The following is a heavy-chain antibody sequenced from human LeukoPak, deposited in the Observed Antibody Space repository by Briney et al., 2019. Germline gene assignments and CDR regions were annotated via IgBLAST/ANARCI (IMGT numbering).Heavy chain of an antibody. CDR2: IRSKANSSAT. CDR1: GFTFSSSA. Sequence: PGGSLRLSCAASGFTFSSSAMHCVRQASGKGLEWVGRIRSKANSSATAYAASVKGRFTISRDDSKNTAYLQMNSLKTEDTAVYYCTRHGTVTTEGTYYYMDVWGKGTTVTVSS. J-gene: IGHJ6*03. CDR3: TRHGTVTTEGTYYYMDV. D-gene: IGHD4-11*01. V-gene: IGHV3-73*01.